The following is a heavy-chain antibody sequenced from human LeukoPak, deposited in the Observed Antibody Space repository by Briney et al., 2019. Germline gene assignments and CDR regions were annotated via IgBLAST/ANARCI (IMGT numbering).Heavy chain of an antibody. Sequence: SQTLSLTCTVSSGSISSGTYYWSWIRQPAGRGLEWIGRITSSGSTNYNPSLKNRVTISVDTSKNHFSLKLSSVTAADTAVYYCAGTPRIAAAESFDFWGQGTLVTVSS. D-gene: IGHD6-13*01. V-gene: IGHV4-61*02. CDR1: SGSISSGTYY. CDR2: ITSSGST. J-gene: IGHJ4*02. CDR3: AGTPRIAAAESFDF.